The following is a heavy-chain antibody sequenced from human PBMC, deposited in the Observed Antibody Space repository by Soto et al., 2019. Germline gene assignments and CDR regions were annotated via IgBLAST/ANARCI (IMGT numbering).Heavy chain of an antibody. D-gene: IGHD1-1*01. CDR1: RGTFSSYD. CDR3: ARDALLDYYYYGMDV. J-gene: IGHJ6*02. CDR2: IIPIFGTA. V-gene: IGHV1-69*13. Sequence: SVEDSFKASRGTFSSYDIRWGRQAPGQGLEWMGGIIPIFGTANYAQKFQGRVTITADESTSTAYMELSSLRSEDTAVYYCARDALLDYYYYGMDVWGQGTTVTVSS.